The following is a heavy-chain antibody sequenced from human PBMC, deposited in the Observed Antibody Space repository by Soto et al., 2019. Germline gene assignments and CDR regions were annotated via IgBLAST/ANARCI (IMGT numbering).Heavy chain of an antibody. Sequence: ASVKVSCKASGGTFSSYTISWVRQAPGQGLEWMGRIIPILGIANYAQKFQGRVTITADKSTSTAYMELSSLRSEDTAVYYCARPSYSSSRYYGMDVWGQGTTVTVPS. CDR2: IIPILGIA. CDR1: GGTFSSYT. CDR3: ARPSYSSSRYYGMDV. J-gene: IGHJ6*02. V-gene: IGHV1-69*02. D-gene: IGHD6-6*01.